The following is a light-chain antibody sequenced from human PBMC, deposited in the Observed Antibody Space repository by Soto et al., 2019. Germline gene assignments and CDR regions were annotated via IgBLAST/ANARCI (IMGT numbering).Light chain of an antibody. CDR3: QQSYSTP. Sequence: DIEMSHCPCCLCACVGGRVTITCRAIQSISSYLNWYQQKPGKAPKLLIYAASSLQSGVPSRFSGSGSGTDFTLTISSLQPEDFATYYCQQSYSTPFGGGTKVDI. J-gene: IGKJ4*01. V-gene: IGKV1-39*01. CDR2: AAS. CDR1: QSISSY.